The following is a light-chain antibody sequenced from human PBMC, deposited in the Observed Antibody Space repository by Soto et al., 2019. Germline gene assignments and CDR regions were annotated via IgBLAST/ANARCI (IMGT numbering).Light chain of an antibody. V-gene: IGKV3D-20*01. J-gene: IGKJ5*01. CDR2: DAS. CDR3: QQYVSLIT. CDR1: QSVSSSY. Sequence: EIVLTQSPATLSLSPGERATLSCGASQSVSSSYLAWYQQKPGLAPRLLIYDASSRATGIPDRFSGSGSGTDFTLTISRLEPEDFGVYYCQQYVSLITFGQGTRLEIK.